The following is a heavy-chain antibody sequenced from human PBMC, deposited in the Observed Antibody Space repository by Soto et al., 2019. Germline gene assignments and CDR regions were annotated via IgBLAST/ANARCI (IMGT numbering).Heavy chain of an antibody. V-gene: IGHV3-23*01. CDR2: ISGSGGST. J-gene: IGHJ5*02. D-gene: IGHD2-15*01. CDR1: GFTFSSYA. Sequence: GGSLILSCAASGFTFSSYAMSWVRQAPGKGLEWVSAISGSGGSTYYADSVKGRFTISRDNSKNTLYLQMNSLRAEDTAVYYCAKGDCSGGSCSDFDPWGQGTLVTVSS. CDR3: AKGDCSGGSCSDFDP.